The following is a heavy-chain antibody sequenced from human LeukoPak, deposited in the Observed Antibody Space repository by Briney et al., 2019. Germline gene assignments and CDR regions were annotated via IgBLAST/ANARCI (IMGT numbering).Heavy chain of an antibody. CDR1: GFTFTSSA. V-gene: IGHV1-58*01. J-gene: IGHJ4*02. CDR3: AAGGSYGYYGDY. CDR2: IVVGSGNT. D-gene: IGHD4-17*01. Sequence: GASVKVSCKASGFTFTSSAVQWVRQARGQRLEWIGWIVVGSGNTNYAQKFQERVTITRDMSTSTAYMELSSLRSEDTAVYYCAAGGSYGYYGDYWGQGTLVTVSS.